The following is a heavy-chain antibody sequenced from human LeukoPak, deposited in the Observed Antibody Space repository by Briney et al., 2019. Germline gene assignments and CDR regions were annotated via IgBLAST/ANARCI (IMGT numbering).Heavy chain of an antibody. CDR3: ASPLNYYDSSGETLDY. Sequence: ASVKVSCKASGYTFTGYYMHWVRQARGKGIEGTGRINPNSGCTNYAQKFQGSVTMTRDTSISTAYMELSRLRSDDTAVYYCASPLNYYDSSGETLDYWGQGTLVTVSS. CDR2: INPNSGCT. CDR1: GYTFTGYY. D-gene: IGHD3-22*01. V-gene: IGHV1-2*06. J-gene: IGHJ4*02.